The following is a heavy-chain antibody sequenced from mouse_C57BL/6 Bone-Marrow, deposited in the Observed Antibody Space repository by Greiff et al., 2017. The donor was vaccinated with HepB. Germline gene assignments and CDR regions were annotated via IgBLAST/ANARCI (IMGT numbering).Heavy chain of an antibody. Sequence: VQLQQSGPELVKPGASVKISCKASGYSFTGYYMNWVKQSPEKSLEWIGEINPSTGGTTYNQKFKAKATLTVDKSSSTAYMQLKSLTSEDSAVYYCARGGYYGNPMDYWGQGTSVTVSS. CDR1: GYSFTGYY. V-gene: IGHV1-42*01. D-gene: IGHD2-1*01. J-gene: IGHJ4*01. CDR2: INPSTGGT. CDR3: ARGGYYGNPMDY.